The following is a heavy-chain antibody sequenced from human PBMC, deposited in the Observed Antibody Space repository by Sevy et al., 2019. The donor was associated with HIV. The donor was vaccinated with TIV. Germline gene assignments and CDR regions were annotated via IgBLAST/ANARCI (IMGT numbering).Heavy chain of an antibody. D-gene: IGHD6-13*01. Sequence: ASVKVSCKASGYTFTSYGTSWVRQAPGQGLEWMGWISAYNGNTNYAQTLQGRVTMTKDTSTSTAYMEPRSLRSDDTAVYYCARIRGRIAAAGTLVDYWGQGTLVTVSS. CDR3: ARIRGRIAAAGTLVDY. CDR2: ISAYNGNT. CDR1: GYTFTSYG. V-gene: IGHV1-18*04. J-gene: IGHJ4*02.